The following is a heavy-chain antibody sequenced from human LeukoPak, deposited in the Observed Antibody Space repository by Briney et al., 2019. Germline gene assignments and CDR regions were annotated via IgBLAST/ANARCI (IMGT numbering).Heavy chain of an antibody. J-gene: IGHJ4*02. D-gene: IGHD5-12*01. CDR3: ARGDGATSNPYFDY. V-gene: IGHV1-2*02. CDR1: GYTFTGYY. Sequence: ASVKVSCKASGYTFTGYYIHWVRQAPGQGLEWMGWTNPNSGGTNYAQKFQGRVTMTRDTSISTAYMELSRLRSDDTAVYYCARGDGATSNPYFDYWGQGTLVTVSS. CDR2: TNPNSGGT.